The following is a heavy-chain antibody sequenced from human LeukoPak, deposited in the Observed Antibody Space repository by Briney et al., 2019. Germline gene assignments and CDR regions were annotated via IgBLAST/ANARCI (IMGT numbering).Heavy chain of an antibody. J-gene: IGHJ4*02. D-gene: IGHD3-10*01. CDR1: GFTLSNYW. CDR2: INKDGSEK. CDR3: ARPYYYSSGSLPY. Sequence: GGSLRLSCAASGFTLSNYWMSWVRQAPGKGLEWVANINKDGSEKNYVDSVKGRFTISRDNAKNSLYLQMNSLRAEDTAIYFCARPYYYSSGSLPYWGQGTLVTVSS. V-gene: IGHV3-7*01.